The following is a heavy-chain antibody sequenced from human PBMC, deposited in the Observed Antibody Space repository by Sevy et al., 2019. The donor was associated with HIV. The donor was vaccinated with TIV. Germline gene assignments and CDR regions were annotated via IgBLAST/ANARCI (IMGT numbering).Heavy chain of an antibody. CDR1: GVTVTSNY. CDR3: ARSVYSRINY. V-gene: IGHV3-66*01. Sequence: GGSLRLSCAVSGVTVTSNYMNWVRQAPGKGLEWVAVIYTGGSTYYADSVKGRITISRDNSKNTPYLQINSLRADDTIVYYGARSVYSRINYWGQGTLVTVSS. J-gene: IGHJ4*02. CDR2: IYTGGST. D-gene: IGHD5-18*01.